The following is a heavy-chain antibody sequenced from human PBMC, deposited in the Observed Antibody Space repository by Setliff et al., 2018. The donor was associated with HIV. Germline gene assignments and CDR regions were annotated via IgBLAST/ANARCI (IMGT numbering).Heavy chain of an antibody. J-gene: IGHJ6*03. V-gene: IGHV4-61*05. CDR3: ARSRPRSMDFYMDV. CDR1: GGSISSNNYY. CDR2: IHYSGST. Sequence: PSETLSLTCTVSGGSISSNNYYWGWIRQPPGKGLEWIGYIHYSGSTNYNPSLKSRVTVSLDTSQNQLSLNLSSVTAADTAVYYCARSRPRSMDFYMDVWGKGTTVTVSS. D-gene: IGHD2-8*01.